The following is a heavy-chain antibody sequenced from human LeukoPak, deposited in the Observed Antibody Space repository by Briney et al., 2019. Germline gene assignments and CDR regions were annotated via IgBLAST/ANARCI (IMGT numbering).Heavy chain of an antibody. Sequence: PGRSLRLSCAASGFTFSSYGMHWVRRAPGKGLEWVAVIWYDGSNEHYADSVKGRFIISRDNSKNTLYLQMNSLRAEDTAVYYCARLESGHYYDSSGYYFDAFDIWGQGTMVTVSS. D-gene: IGHD3-22*01. CDR3: ARLESGHYYDSSGYYFDAFDI. CDR1: GFTFSSYG. CDR2: IWYDGSNE. J-gene: IGHJ3*02. V-gene: IGHV3-33*01.